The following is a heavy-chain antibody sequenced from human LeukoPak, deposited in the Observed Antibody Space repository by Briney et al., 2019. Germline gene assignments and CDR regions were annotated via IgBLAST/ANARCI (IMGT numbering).Heavy chain of an antibody. J-gene: IGHJ4*02. CDR2: MSSSGSTI. V-gene: IGHV3-11*04. Sequence: GGSLRLSCAASGFTFNDYYMSWIRQAPGKGLEWVSYMSSSGSTIYYADSVKGRFTISRDNSKSTLYLQMNSLRAEDTAVYYCAKDRLRRITMVRGVPDYWGQGTLVTVSS. D-gene: IGHD3-10*01. CDR1: GFTFNDYY. CDR3: AKDRLRRITMVRGVPDY.